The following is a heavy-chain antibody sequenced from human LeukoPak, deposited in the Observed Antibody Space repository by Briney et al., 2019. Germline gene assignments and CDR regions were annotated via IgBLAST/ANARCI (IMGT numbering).Heavy chain of an antibody. CDR3: ASILWFGEFNPYFDY. CDR2: INPSGGST. V-gene: IGHV1-46*01. D-gene: IGHD3-10*01. J-gene: IGHJ4*02. CDR1: GYTFTSYY. Sequence: ASVKVSCKASGYTFTSYYMHWVRQAPGQGLEWIGIINPSGGSTIYAQKFQGRVTMTEDTSTDTAYMELSSLRSEDTAVYYCASILWFGEFNPYFDYWGQGTLVTVSS.